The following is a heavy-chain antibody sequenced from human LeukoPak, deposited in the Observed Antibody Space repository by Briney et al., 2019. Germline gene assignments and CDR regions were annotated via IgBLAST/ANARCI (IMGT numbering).Heavy chain of an antibody. J-gene: IGHJ4*02. D-gene: IGHD3-10*01. Sequence: SETLSLTCTVSGGSISSYYWSWIRQPAGKGLEWIGRIYTSGSTNYNPSLKSRVTMSVDTSKNQFSLKLSSVTAADTAVYYRARDSEDYYYGTGSYFDYWSQGTLVTVSS. CDR3: ARDSEDYYYGTGSYFDY. CDR2: IYTSGST. V-gene: IGHV4-4*07. CDR1: GGSISSYY.